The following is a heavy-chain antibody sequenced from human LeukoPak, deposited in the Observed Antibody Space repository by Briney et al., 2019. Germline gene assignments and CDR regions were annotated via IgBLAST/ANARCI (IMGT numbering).Heavy chain of an antibody. J-gene: IGHJ4*02. Sequence: TSETLSLTCTVSGGSITSSTYNWGWIRQPPGKGLEWIGSIYHSGSTFYNPSFKSRVTISMNTSKNQFSLKLSSVTAADTAVYYCASQPYYDSSGYYFYWGRGTLVTVSS. V-gene: IGHV4-39*01. D-gene: IGHD3-22*01. CDR1: GGSITSSTYN. CDR3: ASQPYYDSSGYYFY. CDR2: IYHSGST.